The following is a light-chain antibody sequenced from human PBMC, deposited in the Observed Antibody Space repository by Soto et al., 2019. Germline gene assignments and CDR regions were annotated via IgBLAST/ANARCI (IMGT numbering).Light chain of an antibody. J-gene: IGLJ1*01. V-gene: IGLV2-14*03. Sequence: QSVLTQPASVSGSPGQSITISCTGTSSDVGGYKYVSWYQQHPGKAPKLMIYDVSNRPSGVSSRFSASKSGNTASLTISGLQAEDEADYYCSSFTTITTRVFGTGTKLTVL. CDR2: DVS. CDR1: SSDVGGYKY. CDR3: SSFTTITTRV.